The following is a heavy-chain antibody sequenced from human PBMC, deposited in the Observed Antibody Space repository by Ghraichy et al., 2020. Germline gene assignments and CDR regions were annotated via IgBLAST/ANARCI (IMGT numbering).Heavy chain of an antibody. CDR1: GYSFTSYW. Sequence: GESLNISCKGSGYSFTSYWIGWVRQMPGKGLEWMGIIYPGDSDTRYSPSFQGQVTISADKSISTAYQQWSSLKASDTAMYYCARLLGDFCSSTSCLFDYWGQGTLVTVSS. D-gene: IGHD2-2*01. J-gene: IGHJ4*02. CDR2: IYPGDSDT. V-gene: IGHV5-51*01. CDR3: ARLLGDFCSSTSCLFDY.